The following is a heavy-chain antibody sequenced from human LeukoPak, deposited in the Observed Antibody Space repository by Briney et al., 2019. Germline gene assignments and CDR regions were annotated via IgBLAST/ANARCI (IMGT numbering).Heavy chain of an antibody. CDR2: ISSSGSTI. D-gene: IGHD1-26*01. CDR3: TREVSGSLYFDY. CDR1: GFTFSDYY. J-gene: IGHJ4*02. V-gene: IGHV3-11*04. Sequence: PGGSLRLSCAASGFTFSDYYMSWIRQAPGKGLEWVSYISSSGSTIYYADSVKGRFTISRDNAKNTVYLQMNSLRAEDTAVYYCTREVSGSLYFDYWGQGTLVTVSS.